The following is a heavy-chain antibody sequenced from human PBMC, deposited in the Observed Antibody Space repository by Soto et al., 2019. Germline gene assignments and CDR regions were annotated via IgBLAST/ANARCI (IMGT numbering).Heavy chain of an antibody. Sequence: GGSLRLSCAASGFTVSSNYMSWVSQAPGKGLEWVSVIYSGGSTYYADSVKGRFTISRDNSKNTLYLQMNSLRAEDTAVYYCARVGYCSGGSCYYYGAFDIWGQGTMVTVSS. V-gene: IGHV3-66*01. D-gene: IGHD2-15*01. CDR1: GFTVSSNY. CDR3: ARVGYCSGGSCYYYGAFDI. J-gene: IGHJ3*02. CDR2: IYSGGST.